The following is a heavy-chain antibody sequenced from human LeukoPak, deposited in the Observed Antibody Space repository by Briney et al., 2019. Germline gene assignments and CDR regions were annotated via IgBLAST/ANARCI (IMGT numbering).Heavy chain of an antibody. CDR3: AKDPPPGYYFDY. J-gene: IGHJ4*02. D-gene: IGHD1-14*01. Sequence: GGSLRLSCAASGFTFSTYAMSWVRQAPGKGLEWVSAISGSGGSTFNADSVKGRFTISRDNSKNTLFLQMNSLRAEDTAIYYCAKDPPPGYYFDYGAQGPLVTVSS. V-gene: IGHV3-23*01. CDR2: ISGSGGST. CDR1: GFTFSTYA.